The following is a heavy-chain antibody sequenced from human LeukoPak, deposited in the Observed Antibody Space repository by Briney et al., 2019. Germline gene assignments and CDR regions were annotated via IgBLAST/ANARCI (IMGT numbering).Heavy chain of an antibody. J-gene: IGHJ4*02. CDR1: GYSISSGFY. Sequence: SETLSLTCNVSGYSISSGFYWGWIRQPPGKGLEWIASIYYSGSTYQNPSLKSRVTISVDTSKNKFSLKLNSVTDADTAVYYCARDRGGVVSPFDYWGQGVLVTVSS. D-gene: IGHD3-3*01. CDR2: IYYSGST. CDR3: ARDRGGVVSPFDY. V-gene: IGHV4-38-2*02.